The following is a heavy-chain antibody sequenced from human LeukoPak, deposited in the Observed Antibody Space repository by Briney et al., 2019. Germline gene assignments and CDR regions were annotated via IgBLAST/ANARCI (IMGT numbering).Heavy chain of an antibody. CDR1: GFTFSSYN. D-gene: IGHD2-15*01. V-gene: IGHV3-21*01. CDR3: ARGCSGGRCYSDYYYYYMDV. Sequence: GGSLRLSCAASGFTFSSYNMNWVRQAPGKGLEWVSSISSSSSYIYYADSVKGRFTISRDNAKNSLYLQMDSLRAEDTAVYYCARGCSGGRCYSDYYYYYMDVWGKGTTVTISS. J-gene: IGHJ6*03. CDR2: ISSSSSYI.